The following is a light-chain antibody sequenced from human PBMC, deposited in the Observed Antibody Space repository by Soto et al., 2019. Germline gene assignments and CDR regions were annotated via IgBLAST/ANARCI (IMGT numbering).Light chain of an antibody. CDR3: QQYGSSGT. CDR1: QSSSTY. J-gene: IGKJ1*01. V-gene: IGKV3-20*01. Sequence: EIVLTQSPGTLSLSPGERATLSCRASQSSSTYLTWYQQKPGQAPRLLIYGASNRATGIPDRFSGSGSGTDFTLTISRLEPEDFAVYYCQQYGSSGTFGQGTKV. CDR2: GAS.